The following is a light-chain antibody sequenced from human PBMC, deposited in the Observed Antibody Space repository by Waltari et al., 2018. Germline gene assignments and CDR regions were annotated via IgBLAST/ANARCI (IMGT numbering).Light chain of an antibody. CDR1: QTITGSW. V-gene: IGKV3-20*01. CDR2: CAS. CDR3: QQYDGSVVT. Sequence: EIVLTQSPGTLSVSPGERVTVSCRASQTITGSWLTWYHQKPGQAPRLLIYCASNRAHGIPDRFSGSGSGTDFTLTISRLEPEDSAVYYCQQYDGSVVTFGGGTKVEIK. J-gene: IGKJ4*01.